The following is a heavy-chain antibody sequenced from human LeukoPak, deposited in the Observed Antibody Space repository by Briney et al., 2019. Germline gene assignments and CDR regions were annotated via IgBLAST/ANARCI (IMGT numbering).Heavy chain of an antibody. CDR3: ARVRYYDFWSGYYSPFDC. CDR1: GFTFDDYG. CDR2: INWNGGST. Sequence: GGSLRLSCAASGFTFDDYGMSWVRQAPGKGLEWVSGINWNGGSTGYADSVKGRFTISRDNAKNSLYLQMNSLRAEDTALYYCARVRYYDFWSGYYSPFDCWGQGTLVTVSS. J-gene: IGHJ4*02. D-gene: IGHD3-3*01. V-gene: IGHV3-20*04.